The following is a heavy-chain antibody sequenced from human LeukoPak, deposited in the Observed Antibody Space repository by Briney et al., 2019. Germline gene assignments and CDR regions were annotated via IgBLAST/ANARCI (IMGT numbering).Heavy chain of an antibody. CDR1: GFTFSSYA. J-gene: IGHJ3*02. CDR2: ISHSGGTT. V-gene: IGHV3-23*01. Sequence: GGSLRLSCAASGFTFSSYAMSWVRQAPGKVLEWVSAISHSGGTTYYADSGKGRFTISRDNSKNTLYLQMNSLRAEDTALYYCAKAPPPYCSGGSCFDAFDIWGQGTMVTVSS. CDR3: AKAPPPYCSGGSCFDAFDI. D-gene: IGHD2-15*01.